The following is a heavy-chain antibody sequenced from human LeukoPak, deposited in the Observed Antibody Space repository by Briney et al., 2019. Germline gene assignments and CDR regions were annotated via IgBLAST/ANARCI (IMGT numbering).Heavy chain of an antibody. CDR3: ARDLVGANGGFDY. Sequence: SVKVSCKASGFTFTRSAVQWVRQARGQRLEWIGWIVVGSGNTNYAQKFQERVTITRDVSTSTAYMELSSLRSDDTAVYYCARDLVGANGGFDYWGQGTLVTVSS. CDR1: GFTFTRSA. CDR2: IVVGSGNT. J-gene: IGHJ4*02. V-gene: IGHV1-58*01. D-gene: IGHD1-26*01.